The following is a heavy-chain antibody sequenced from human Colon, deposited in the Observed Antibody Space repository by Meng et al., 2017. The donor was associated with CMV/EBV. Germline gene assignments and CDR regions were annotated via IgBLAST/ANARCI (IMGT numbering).Heavy chain of an antibody. J-gene: IGHJ4*02. CDR3: AREDSSGYSYYFDY. V-gene: IGHV1-3*01. CDR2: INVANSNT. D-gene: IGHD3-22*01. Sequence: QVQLVQSGAEVKKPGASVKVSCKASGYTFTSYAIHWVRQAPGQRLEWMGWINVANSNTKYSQKFQGRVTITRDTSARTAYMELSSLRSEDTAVYYCAREDSSGYSYYFDYWGQGTLVTVSS. CDR1: GYTFTSYA.